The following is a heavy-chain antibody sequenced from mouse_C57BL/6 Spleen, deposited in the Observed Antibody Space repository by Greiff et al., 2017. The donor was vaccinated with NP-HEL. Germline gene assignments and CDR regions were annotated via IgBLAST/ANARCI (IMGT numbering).Heavy chain of an antibody. J-gene: IGHJ2*01. D-gene: IGHD2-1*01. V-gene: IGHV1-15*01. CDR2: IDPETGGT. Sequence: QVQLQQSGAELVRPGASVTLSCKASGYTFTDYEMHWVKQTPVHGLEWIGAIDPETGGTAYNQKFKGKAILTADKSSSTAYMALRSLTSEDSSVYYGTKSGYGNYYFDCWGQGTTLTVSS. CDR1: GYTFTDYE. CDR3: TKSGYGNYYFDC.